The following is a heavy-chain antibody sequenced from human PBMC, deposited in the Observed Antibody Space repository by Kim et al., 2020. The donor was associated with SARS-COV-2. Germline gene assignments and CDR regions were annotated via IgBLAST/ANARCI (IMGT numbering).Heavy chain of an antibody. CDR1: GYSFTSYW. D-gene: IGHD3-10*01. J-gene: IGHJ4*02. CDR3: ARVGFGEPIPRSPFDY. CDR2: IYPGDSDT. Sequence: GESLKISCKGSGYSFTSYWIGWVRQMPGKGLEWMGIIYPGDSDTRYSPSFQGQVTISADKSISTAYLQWSSLEASDTAMYYCARVGFGEPIPRSPFDYWGQGTLVTVSS. V-gene: IGHV5-51*01.